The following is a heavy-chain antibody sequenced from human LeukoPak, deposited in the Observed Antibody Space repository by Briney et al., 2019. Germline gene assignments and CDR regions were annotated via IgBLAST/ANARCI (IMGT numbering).Heavy chain of an antibody. CDR1: RYTFTRYG. CDR3: ARGGNYYDSSGYPFDY. CDR2: MSAYNGNT. Sequence: ASVKVSCKASRYTFTRYGISWVRQAPGQGLDWMGWMSAYNGNTNYAQKLQGRVTMTTDTSTSTAYMELRSLRSDDTAVYYCARGGNYYDSSGYPFDYWGQGTLVTVSS. D-gene: IGHD3-22*01. V-gene: IGHV1-18*01. J-gene: IGHJ4*02.